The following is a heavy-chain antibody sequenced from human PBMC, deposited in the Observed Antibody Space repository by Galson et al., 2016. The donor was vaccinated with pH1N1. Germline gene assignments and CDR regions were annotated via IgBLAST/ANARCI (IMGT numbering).Heavy chain of an antibody. CDR3: ARETPYSSGWGYYYGMDV. V-gene: IGHV3-30-3*01. D-gene: IGHD6-19*01. Sequence: SLRLSCAASGFTFSTYAMHWVRQAPGKGLEGVALTSYDGGNKYYADSVKGRFTISRDNSKNTLYLEMNSLGAEDTAVYYCARETPYSSGWGYYYGMDVWGQGTTVTVSS. CDR1: GFTFSTYA. CDR2: TSYDGGNK. J-gene: IGHJ6*02.